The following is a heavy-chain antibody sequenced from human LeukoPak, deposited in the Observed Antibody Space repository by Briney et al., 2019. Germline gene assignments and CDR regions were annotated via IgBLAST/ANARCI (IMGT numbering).Heavy chain of an antibody. Sequence: ASVKVSCKASGYTFTGYYMHWVRQAPGQGLEWMGWINPNSGGTNYAQKFQGRVTTTRDTSISTAYMELSRLRSDDTAVYYCARDPTYYDFWSAYSKATMDDYWGQGTLVTVSS. CDR1: GYTFTGYY. CDR3: ARDPTYYDFWSAYSKATMDDY. D-gene: IGHD3-3*01. V-gene: IGHV1-2*02. CDR2: INPNSGGT. J-gene: IGHJ4*02.